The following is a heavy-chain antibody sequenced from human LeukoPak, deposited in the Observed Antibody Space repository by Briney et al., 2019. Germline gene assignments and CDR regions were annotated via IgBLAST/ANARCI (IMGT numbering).Heavy chain of an antibody. J-gene: IGHJ6*03. CDR1: GFTFDDYG. Sequence: GGSLRLSCAASGFTFDDYGMHWVRQAPGKGLEWVSLINWDGGGTYYADSVKGRFTISRDNSKNSLYLQMNSLRSEDTALYYCAKAAGRTRCYCVDVWGKGTTVSVSS. D-gene: IGHD6-13*01. CDR3: AKAAGRTRCYCVDV. V-gene: IGHV3-43*01. CDR2: INWDGGGT.